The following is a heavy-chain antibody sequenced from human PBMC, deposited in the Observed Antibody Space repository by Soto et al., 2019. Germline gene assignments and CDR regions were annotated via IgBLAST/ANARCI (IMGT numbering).Heavy chain of an antibody. V-gene: IGHV4-59*01. J-gene: IGHJ4*02. CDR3: ARETLYYAIDY. Sequence: SETLSLTCTVSGGSISDSYWSWIRQTPGKRLERIGYIHDSGTVNYNPSLKSRVSMSVDTSKNQFSLKLNSITAADTVVYYWARETLYYAIDYWGQGTLVTVSS. CDR1: GGSISDSY. D-gene: IGHD3-16*02. CDR2: IHDSGTV.